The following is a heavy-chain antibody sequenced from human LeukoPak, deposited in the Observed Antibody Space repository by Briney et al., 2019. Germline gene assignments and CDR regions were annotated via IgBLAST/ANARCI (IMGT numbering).Heavy chain of an antibody. J-gene: IGHJ3*02. V-gene: IGHV1-46*01. D-gene: IGHD2-15*01. CDR1: GYTFTGYY. CDR2: INPSGGST. Sequence: ASVKVSCKASGYTFTGYYMHWVRQAPGQGLEWMGIINPSGGSTSYAQKFQGRVTMTRDMSTSTVYMELSSLRSEDTAVYYCAILARGGDAFDIWGQGTMVTVSS. CDR3: AILARGGDAFDI.